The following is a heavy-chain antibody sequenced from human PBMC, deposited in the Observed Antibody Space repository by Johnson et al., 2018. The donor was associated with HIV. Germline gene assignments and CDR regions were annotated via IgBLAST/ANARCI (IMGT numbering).Heavy chain of an antibody. CDR2: ITGRGTSI. J-gene: IGHJ3*02. D-gene: IGHD1-26*01. CDR3: AKEWSAFDI. V-gene: IGHV3-11*04. Sequence: QVQLVESGGGVVQPGGSLRLSCAASGFTFSDYYIHWIRQAPGKGLEWLAFITGRGTSIYADSVKGRFTISRDNAKSSVILQVNSLTAEDTATYYCAKEWSAFDIWGQGTMVTVAA. CDR1: GFTFSDYY.